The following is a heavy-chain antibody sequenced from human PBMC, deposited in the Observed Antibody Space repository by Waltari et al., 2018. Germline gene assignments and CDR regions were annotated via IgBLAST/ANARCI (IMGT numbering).Heavy chain of an antibody. CDR2: VDPEDGET. D-gene: IGHD6-19*01. V-gene: IGHV1-69-2*01. J-gene: IGHJ4*02. CDR1: GYTFTDYY. CDR3: ARGQWLGDY. Sequence: EVQLVQSGAEVKKPGATVKISCKASGYTFTDYYMHWVQQAPGKGLEWMGRVDPEDGETIYAQKFQGRVTMTRDTSISTAYMELSRLRSDDTAVYYCARGQWLGDYWGQGTLVTVSS.